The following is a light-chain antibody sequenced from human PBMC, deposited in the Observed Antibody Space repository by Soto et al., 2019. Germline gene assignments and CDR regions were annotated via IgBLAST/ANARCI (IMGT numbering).Light chain of an antibody. CDR2: LNSDGSH. CDR3: QTWDTGIQGV. CDR1: SGHSSYA. V-gene: IGLV4-69*01. Sequence: QPVLTQSPSASASLGASVKLTCTLSSGHSSYAIAWHQQQPEKGPRYLMKLNSDGSHSKGDGIPDRFSGSSSGAERYLTISSLQSEDEADYYCQTWDTGIQGVFGGGTKVTVL. J-gene: IGLJ2*01.